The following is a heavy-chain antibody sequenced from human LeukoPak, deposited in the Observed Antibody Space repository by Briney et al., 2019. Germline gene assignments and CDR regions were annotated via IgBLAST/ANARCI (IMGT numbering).Heavy chain of an antibody. V-gene: IGHV4-39*01. CDR2: IYYSGST. CDR3: ARSYDSSGYYFDYFDY. J-gene: IGHJ4*02. D-gene: IGHD3-22*01. CDR1: GGSISSSSYY. Sequence: PSETLSLTCTVSGGSISSSSYYWGWIRQPPGKGLEWIGSIYYSGSTYYNPSLKSRVTISVDTSKNQFSLKLSSVTAADTAVYYCARSYDSSGYYFDYFDYWGQGTLVTVSS.